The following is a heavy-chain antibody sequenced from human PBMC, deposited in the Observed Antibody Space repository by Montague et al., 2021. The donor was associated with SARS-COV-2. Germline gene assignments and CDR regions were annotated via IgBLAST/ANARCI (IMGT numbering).Heavy chain of an antibody. D-gene: IGHD1-26*01. J-gene: IGHJ4*02. CDR2: INNDGSSR. V-gene: IGHV3-74*01. Sequence: SLRLSCAASGFTFTYYWMHWVRQAPGKGLAWVSRINNDGSSRIYADSVKGRFTISRDNARNTLYLQMHSLRDDDTAVYYCVRDLAGRYGYWGQGALVTVSS. CDR3: VRDLAGRYGY. CDR1: GFTFTYYW.